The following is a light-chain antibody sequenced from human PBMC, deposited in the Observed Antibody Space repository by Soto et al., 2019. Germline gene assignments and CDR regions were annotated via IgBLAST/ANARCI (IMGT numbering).Light chain of an antibody. J-gene: IGLJ3*02. CDR3: ATWDDSLSGWV. CDR2: SNN. Sequence: QSVLTQPPSASGTPGQRVTISCSGSSSNIGNNAVNWYQQLPGTAPKLLIYSNNQRPSGVPDRFSGSKSGTSASLAISGLQSDDEVDYYCATWDDSLSGWVFGGGTKLTVL. V-gene: IGLV1-44*01. CDR1: SSNIGNNA.